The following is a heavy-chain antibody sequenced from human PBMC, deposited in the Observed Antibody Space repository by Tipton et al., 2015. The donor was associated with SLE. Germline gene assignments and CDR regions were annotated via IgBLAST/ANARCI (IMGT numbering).Heavy chain of an antibody. J-gene: IGHJ4*02. V-gene: IGHV3-23*04. Sequence: QLVQSGGGLVQPGGSLRLSCAASGFTFSHYAMSWVRQPPGKGPEWVAGISGSAGSTYYADSVKGRFTISKDNSMDMVYLQMDSLRAEDTAVYYCARGSNYGYVFDYWGQGTLVAVSS. CDR1: GFTFSHYA. CDR3: ARGSNYGYVFDY. D-gene: IGHD5-18*01. CDR2: ISGSAGST.